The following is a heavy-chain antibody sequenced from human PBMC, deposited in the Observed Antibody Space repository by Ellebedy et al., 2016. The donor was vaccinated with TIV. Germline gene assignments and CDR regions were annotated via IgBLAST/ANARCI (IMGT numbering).Heavy chain of an antibody. J-gene: IGHJ4*01. D-gene: IGHD4-11*01. V-gene: IGHV3-23*01. CDR3: ARHGMSNYLLSYFDY. CDR1: GFTFSSYS. Sequence: PGGSLRLSCAASGFTFSSYSMTWVRQAPGKGLEWVPSISGSGGSSIYADSVKGRFTVSRDNSLSTLFLDIDRLGADDTAQYFCARHGMSNYLLSYFDYWGHGALVTVSS. CDR2: ISGSGGSS.